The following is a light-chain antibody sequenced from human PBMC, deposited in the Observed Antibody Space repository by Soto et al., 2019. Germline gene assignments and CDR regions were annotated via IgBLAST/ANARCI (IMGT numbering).Light chain of an antibody. CDR1: SSDVGSYNL. J-gene: IGLJ1*01. V-gene: IGLV2-23*02. Sequence: QSALTQPASVSGSPGQSITISCTGTSSDVGSYNLVSWYQQHPGKAPKLMIYEVSKRPSGVSNRFSGSKSGNTASLTISGLRAKDEADYYCCSYAGSRYVFGTGTKLTVL. CDR3: CSYAGSRYV. CDR2: EVS.